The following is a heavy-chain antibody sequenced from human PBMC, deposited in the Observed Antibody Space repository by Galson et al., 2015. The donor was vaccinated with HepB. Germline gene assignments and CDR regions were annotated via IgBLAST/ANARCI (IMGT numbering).Heavy chain of an antibody. Sequence: SLRLSCAASGFTFSDYYMTWIRQAPGKGLEWISFISTTGSATYQTDSVEGRFTISRDNAKNSLYLQMNSLRAEDTAVYYCARDGNYMDVWGKGTTVTVSS. V-gene: IGHV3-11*01. CDR3: ARDGNYMDV. D-gene: IGHD1-26*01. CDR1: GFTFSDYY. CDR2: ISTTGSAT. J-gene: IGHJ6*03.